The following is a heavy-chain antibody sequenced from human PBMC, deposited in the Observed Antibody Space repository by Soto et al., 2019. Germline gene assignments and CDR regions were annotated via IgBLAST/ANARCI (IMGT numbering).Heavy chain of an antibody. CDR1: GYNFTDYW. CDR3: VRHREYYYGMDV. V-gene: IGHV5-51*01. CDR2: IYPGDSDT. Sequence: GASLKISCKGSGYNFTDYWIDWVRQMPGKGLEWMGSIYPGDSDTRYSPSFQGQVTILADKSINGAQLQWSSLKASDTAMYYCVRHREYYYGMDVWGQGTTVTVSS. J-gene: IGHJ6*02.